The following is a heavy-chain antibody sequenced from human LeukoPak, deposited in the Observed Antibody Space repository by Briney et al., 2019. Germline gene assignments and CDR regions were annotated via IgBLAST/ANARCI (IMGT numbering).Heavy chain of an antibody. D-gene: IGHD6-19*01. V-gene: IGHV3-11*01. CDR2: ISPGGDEV. CDR1: GFIFSDYH. CDR3: SGGRDIAVACPGGYFDY. J-gene: IGHJ4*02. Sequence: PGGSLRLSCAASGFIFSDYHMSWIRQAPGKGLEWVSYISPGGDEVYFADSVKGRFTISRDNAKNSLFLQMSSLTAEDTAVYYCSGGRDIAVACPGGYFDYWGQGSLVSVSS.